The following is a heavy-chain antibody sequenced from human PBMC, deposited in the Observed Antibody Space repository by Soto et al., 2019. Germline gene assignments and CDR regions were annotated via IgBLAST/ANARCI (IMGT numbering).Heavy chain of an antibody. CDR3: AREITFGGVTLIWFDP. CDR1: GYTFTSYG. V-gene: IGHV1-18*01. Sequence: QVQLVQSGAEVKKPGASVKVSCKASGYTFTSYGISWVRQAPGQGLEWMGWISAYNGNTNYAQKLQGRVTMTPDTSTSTAYMELRSLRSDDTAVYYCAREITFGGVTLIWFDPWGQGTLVTVSS. CDR2: ISAYNGNT. J-gene: IGHJ5*02. D-gene: IGHD3-16*01.